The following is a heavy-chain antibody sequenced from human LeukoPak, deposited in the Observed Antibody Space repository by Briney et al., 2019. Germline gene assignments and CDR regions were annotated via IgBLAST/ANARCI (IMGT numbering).Heavy chain of an antibody. V-gene: IGHV4-38-2*02. J-gene: IGHJ3*02. CDR3: ARDVVVVVPAASDAFDI. CDR2: IYHSGST. Sequence: SETLSLTCTVSGYSLSSGYYWGWIRQPPGKGLEWIGSIYHSGSTYYNPSLKSRVTISVDTSKNQFSLKLSSVTAAVTAVYYCARDVVVVVPAASDAFDIWGQGTMVTVSS. D-gene: IGHD2-2*01. CDR1: GYSLSSGYY.